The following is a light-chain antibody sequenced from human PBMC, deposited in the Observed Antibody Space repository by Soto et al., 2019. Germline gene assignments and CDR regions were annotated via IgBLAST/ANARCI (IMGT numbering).Light chain of an antibody. V-gene: IGKV3-15*01. CDR3: QQYNNWPHT. J-gene: IGKJ4*01. CDR2: GAS. CDR1: QSVSNN. Sequence: ETVMTQSPATLSVSPGEGATLSCRASQSVSNNLAWYQQKPGQTPRLLVYGASIRATGMSARFSGSGSGTEFTLTISSLQSEDFALYYCQQYNNWPHTFGGGTRVEIK.